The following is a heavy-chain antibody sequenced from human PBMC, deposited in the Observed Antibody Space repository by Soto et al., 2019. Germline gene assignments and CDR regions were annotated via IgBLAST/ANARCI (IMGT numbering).Heavy chain of an antibody. Sequence: GGSLRLSCAASGFTFSSYAMSWVRQAPGKGLEWVSAISGSGGSTYYADSVKGRFTISRDNSKNTLYLQMNSLRAEDTAVYYCARSFLSRYSSSLVSPAFDIWGQGTMVTVSS. D-gene: IGHD6-13*01. CDR1: GFTFSSYA. V-gene: IGHV3-23*01. CDR3: ARSFLSRYSSSLVSPAFDI. J-gene: IGHJ3*02. CDR2: ISGSGGST.